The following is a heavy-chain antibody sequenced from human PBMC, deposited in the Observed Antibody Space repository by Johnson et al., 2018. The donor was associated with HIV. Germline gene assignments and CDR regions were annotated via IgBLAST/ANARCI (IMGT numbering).Heavy chain of an antibody. Sequence: MHLVESGGGVVQPGRSLRLSCAASGFTFSSYAMHWVRQAPGKGLEWVAVISYDGSNKYYADSVKGRFTISRDNSKNTLYLQMNSLRAEDTAVYYCAREEGVGDDYGGKSAFDIWGQGTMVTVSS. CDR3: AREEGVGDDYGGKSAFDI. D-gene: IGHD4-23*01. CDR1: GFTFSSYA. J-gene: IGHJ3*02. V-gene: IGHV3-30*04. CDR2: ISYDGSNK.